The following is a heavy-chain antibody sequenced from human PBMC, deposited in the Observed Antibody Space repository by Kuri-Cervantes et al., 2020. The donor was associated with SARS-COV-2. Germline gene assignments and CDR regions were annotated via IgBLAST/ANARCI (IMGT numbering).Heavy chain of an antibody. Sequence: GESLKISCAASGFTFSKYWMNWVRQAPGKGLEWVANIQEDGNEKYYVDSVKGRFTISRDNAKNSLYLQMNSLRAEDTAVYYCARDMTIFGVVTYYFDYWGQGTLVTVSS. CDR3: ARDMTIFGVVTYYFDY. V-gene: IGHV3-7*01. D-gene: IGHD3-3*01. J-gene: IGHJ4*02. CDR2: IQEDGNEK. CDR1: GFTFSKYW.